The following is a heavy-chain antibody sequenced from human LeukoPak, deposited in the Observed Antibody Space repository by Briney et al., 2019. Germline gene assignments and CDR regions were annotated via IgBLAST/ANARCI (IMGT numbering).Heavy chain of an antibody. Sequence: GSLRLSCAASGFTFSSYWMHWVRHAPGKGLVWVSRINSDGSSTSYADSVKGRFTISRDNAKNTLYLQMNSLRAEDTAVYYCARSWVGQPPGYWGQGTLVTVSS. CDR2: INSDGSST. CDR3: ARSWVGQPPGY. V-gene: IGHV3-74*01. J-gene: IGHJ4*02. CDR1: GFTFSSYW. D-gene: IGHD2-15*01.